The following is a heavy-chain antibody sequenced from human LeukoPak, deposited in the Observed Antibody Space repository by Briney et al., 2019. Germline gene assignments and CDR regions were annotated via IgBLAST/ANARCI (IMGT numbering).Heavy chain of an antibody. CDR3: AKGGAKGHSSSWYPLDY. Sequence: GGSLRLSCAASGFTFSDYYMSWIRQAPGKGLEWVSYISSSGSTIYYADSVKGRFTISRDNAKNSLYLQMNSLRAEDTAVYYCAKGGAKGHSSSWYPLDYWGQGTLVTVSS. D-gene: IGHD6-13*01. V-gene: IGHV3-11*04. CDR1: GFTFSDYY. CDR2: ISSSGSTI. J-gene: IGHJ4*02.